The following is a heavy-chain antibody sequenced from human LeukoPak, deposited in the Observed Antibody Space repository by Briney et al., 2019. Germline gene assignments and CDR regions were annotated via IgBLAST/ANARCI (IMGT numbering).Heavy chain of an antibody. CDR2: IGLSSRNT. V-gene: IGHV3-48*02. Sequence: GGSLRLSCVASGFTFSDYSMNWVRQAPGKGLEWLSYIGLSSRNTFYAESVEGRFTISSDNAKNSLYLQMNSLRDEDTAVYYCARDSDYSFDYWGQGTLATVSS. D-gene: IGHD4-11*01. CDR1: GFTFSDYS. CDR3: ARDSDYSFDY. J-gene: IGHJ4*02.